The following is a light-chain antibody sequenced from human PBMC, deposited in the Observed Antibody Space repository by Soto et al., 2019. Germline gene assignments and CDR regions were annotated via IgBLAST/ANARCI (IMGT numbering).Light chain of an antibody. V-gene: IGKV3-20*01. CDR1: QSVSSK. CDR2: GAS. CDR3: QQYGSSPQRT. J-gene: IGKJ1*01. Sequence: EIFMTQSPAPLSVSPGEGATLSCRASQSVSSKLAWYQQKPGQAPRLLIYGASTRATGIPDRFSGSGSGTDFTLTISRLEPEDFAVYYCQQYGSSPQRTFGQGTKVDIK.